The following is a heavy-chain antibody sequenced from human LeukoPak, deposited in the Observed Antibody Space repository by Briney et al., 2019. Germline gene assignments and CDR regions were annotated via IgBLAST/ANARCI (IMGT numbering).Heavy chain of an antibody. D-gene: IGHD5-12*01. V-gene: IGHV3-73*01. CDR2: IRSKANSYAT. Sequence: GGSLKLSCAASGFTFSGSAMHWVRQASGKGLEWVGRIRSKANSYATAYAASVKGRFTIPRDDSKNTAYLQMNSLKTEDTAVYYCTRSDSGYYYYYGMDVWGKGTTVTVSS. J-gene: IGHJ6*04. CDR1: GFTFSGSA. CDR3: TRSDSGYYYYYGMDV.